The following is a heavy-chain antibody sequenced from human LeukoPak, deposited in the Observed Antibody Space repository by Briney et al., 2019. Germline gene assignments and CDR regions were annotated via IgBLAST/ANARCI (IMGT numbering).Heavy chain of an antibody. V-gene: IGHV1-2*02. CDR3: ARGRGLRYFDWLLDYYYGMDV. CDR1: GYTFTGYY. J-gene: IGHJ6*02. D-gene: IGHD3-9*01. Sequence: GASVKVSCKASGYTFTGYYMHWVRQAPGQGLEWMGWINPNSGGTNYAQKFQGRVTKTRDTSISTAYMELSRLRSDDTAVYYCARGRGLRYFDWLLDYYYGMDVWGQGTTVTVSS. CDR2: INPNSGGT.